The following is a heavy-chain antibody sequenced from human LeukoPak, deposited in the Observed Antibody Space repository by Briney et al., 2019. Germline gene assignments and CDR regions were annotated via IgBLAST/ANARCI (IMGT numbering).Heavy chain of an antibody. CDR1: GFTFSSFE. J-gene: IGHJ4*02. V-gene: IGHV3-48*03. D-gene: IGHD3-22*01. Sequence: GGSLRLSCAASGFTFSSFEMNWVRQAPGKGLEWVSYIGSSTGITYYADSVKGRFTISRDNAKNSLYLQMNSLRAEDTAVYYCARETYYYDSSGYYHYYFDYWGQGTLVTVSS. CDR3: ARETYYYDSSGYYHYYFDY. CDR2: IGSSTGIT.